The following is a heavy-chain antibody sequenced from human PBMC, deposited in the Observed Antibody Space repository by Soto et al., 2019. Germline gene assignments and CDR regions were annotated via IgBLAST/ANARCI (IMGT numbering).Heavy chain of an antibody. J-gene: IGHJ4*02. V-gene: IGHV4-59*01. D-gene: IGHD2-21*02. CDR2: IYYSGST. CDR1: DSANSGGY. Sequence: SETVSHTGTVSDSANSGGYCTWIWQPPGKGLEWIGYIYYSGSTNYNPSLKSRVTISVDTSKNQFSLKLSSVTAADTALYYCARLRCGCDRYYDYRGQGTLVTGSS. CDR3: ARLRCGCDRYYDY.